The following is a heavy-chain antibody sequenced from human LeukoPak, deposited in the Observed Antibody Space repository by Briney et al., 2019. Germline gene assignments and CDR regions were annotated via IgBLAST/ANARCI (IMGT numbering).Heavy chain of an antibody. Sequence: PGGSLRLSCAASGFTFSSYWMHWVRQAPGKGLVWVSRINSDGSSTSYADSVKGRFTISRDNAKNTLYLQMNSLRAEDTAVYYCARYCSSTSCYENDAFDIWGQGTMVTVSS. CDR3: ARYCSSTSCYENDAFDI. D-gene: IGHD2-2*01. CDR1: GFTFSSYW. J-gene: IGHJ3*02. V-gene: IGHV3-74*01. CDR2: INSDGSST.